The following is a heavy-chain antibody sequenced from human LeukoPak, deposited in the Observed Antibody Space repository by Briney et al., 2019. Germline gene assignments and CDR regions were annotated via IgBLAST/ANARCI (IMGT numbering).Heavy chain of an antibody. J-gene: IGHJ6*03. CDR3: ARDFRQQLVGYYYYYMDV. Sequence: GGSLRLSCAASGFTFSGSALHWVRQASGKGLEWIGRIRSKTNNYATTYAASVTGRFTISRDDAENTAYLQMNSLKTEDTAVYYCARDFRQQLVGYYYYYMDVWGKGTTVTVSS. V-gene: IGHV3-73*01. D-gene: IGHD6-13*01. CDR1: GFTFSGSA. CDR2: IRSKTNNYAT.